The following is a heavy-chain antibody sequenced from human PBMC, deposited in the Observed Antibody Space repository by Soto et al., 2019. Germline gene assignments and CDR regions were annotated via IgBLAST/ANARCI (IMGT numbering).Heavy chain of an antibody. Sequence: PGESLKISCKVSGYSFTSYWIGCVRQMPGKGLEWMGIIYPGDSDTRYSPSFQGQVTISADKSISTAYLQWSSLKASDTAMYYCARPMPEYSGYDLVLAFDIWGQGTMVTVSS. CDR1: GYSFTSYW. CDR2: IYPGDSDT. J-gene: IGHJ3*02. D-gene: IGHD5-12*01. CDR3: ARPMPEYSGYDLVLAFDI. V-gene: IGHV5-51*01.